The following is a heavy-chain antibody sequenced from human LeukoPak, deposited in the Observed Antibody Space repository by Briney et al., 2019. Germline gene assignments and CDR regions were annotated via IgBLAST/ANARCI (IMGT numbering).Heavy chain of an antibody. Sequence: GGSLRLSCAASGFTFSSYATSWVRQAPGKGLEWVAFIRYDGSNKYYADSVKGRFTISRDNSKNTLYLQMNSLRAEDTAVYYCAKGSWDYVWGSYPDFDYWGQGTLVTVSS. CDR1: GFTFSSYA. CDR3: AKGSWDYVWGSYPDFDY. V-gene: IGHV3-30*02. CDR2: IRYDGSNK. J-gene: IGHJ4*02. D-gene: IGHD3-16*02.